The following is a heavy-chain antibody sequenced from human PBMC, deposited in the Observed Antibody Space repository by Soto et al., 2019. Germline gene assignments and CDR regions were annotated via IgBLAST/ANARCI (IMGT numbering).Heavy chain of an antibody. CDR3: AKLYDYYGSGSYYNGFDY. CDR2: ISGSGGST. J-gene: IGHJ4*02. CDR1: GFTFSSYA. V-gene: IGHV3-23*01. Sequence: GGSLRLSCAASGFTFSSYAMSWVRQAPGKGLEWVSAISGSGGSTYYADSVKGRFTISRDNSKNTLYLQMNSLRAEDTAVYYCAKLYDYYGSGSYYNGFDYWGQGTLVTVSS. D-gene: IGHD3-10*01.